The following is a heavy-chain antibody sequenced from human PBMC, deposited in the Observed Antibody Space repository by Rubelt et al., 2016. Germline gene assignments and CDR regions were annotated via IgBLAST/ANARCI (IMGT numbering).Heavy chain of an antibody. CDR1: GFTFSSYA. D-gene: IGHD3-22*01. CDR2: ISSNGGST. CDR3: VNGGYDSSGYMGGDY. J-gene: IGHJ4*02. Sequence: EVQLVESGGGLAQPWGSLRLSCSASGFTFSSYAMHWVRQAPGKGLEYVSAISSNGGSTYYADSVKGRFTISRDNSKNTLYLQMSSLRADDTAVYYCVNGGYDSSGYMGGDYWGQGTLVTVSS. V-gene: IGHV3-64D*09.